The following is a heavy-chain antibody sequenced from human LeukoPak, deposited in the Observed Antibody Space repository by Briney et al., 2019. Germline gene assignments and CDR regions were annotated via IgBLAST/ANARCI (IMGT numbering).Heavy chain of an antibody. CDR2: INHSGGT. V-gene: IGHV4-34*01. CDR3: ARYSNSGSYFLPRNWFDP. Sequence: SETLSLTCTVSGGSISSYYWSWIRQPPGKGLEWIGEINHSGGTNYNPSLKSRVTISVDTSKNQFSLKLSSVTAADTAVYYCARYSNSGSYFLPRNWFDPWGQGTLVTVSS. D-gene: IGHD1-26*01. J-gene: IGHJ5*02. CDR1: GGSISSYY.